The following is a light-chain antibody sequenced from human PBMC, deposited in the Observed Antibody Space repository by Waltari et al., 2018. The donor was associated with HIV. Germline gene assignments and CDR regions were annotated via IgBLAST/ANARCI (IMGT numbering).Light chain of an antibody. V-gene: IGLV2-23*02. CDR2: EVS. CDR3: CSYAGSSTLV. Sequence: QSALTQPASVSGSPGQSTTISSPGTSRNLGTHNLVSWHQQHPGKAPKTLIYEVSPRPSGVSNRFSGSKSGNTASLTISGLQAEDEADYYCCSYAGSSTLVFGGGTKVTVL. J-gene: IGLJ3*02. CDR1: SRNLGTHNL.